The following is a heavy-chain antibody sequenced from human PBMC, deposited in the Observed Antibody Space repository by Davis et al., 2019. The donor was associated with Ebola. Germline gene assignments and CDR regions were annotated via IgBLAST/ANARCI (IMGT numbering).Heavy chain of an antibody. CDR2: IGAAGDT. CDR1: GFTFRSYD. J-gene: IGHJ5*01. Sequence: PGGSLRLSCAASGFTFRSYDMHWVRQATGKGLEWVSAIGAAGDTYYPVFVKGRFTISRENAKNSLYLQMNSLRAEDTAVYYCARAGFGSTWFDCWGQGILVTVSS. CDR3: ARAGFGSTWFDC. V-gene: IGHV3-13*01. D-gene: IGHD6-13*01.